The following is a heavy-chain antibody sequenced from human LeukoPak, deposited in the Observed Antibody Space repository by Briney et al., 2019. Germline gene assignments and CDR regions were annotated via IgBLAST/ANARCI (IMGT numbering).Heavy chain of an antibody. J-gene: IGHJ4*02. D-gene: IGHD1-26*01. CDR1: GFTFSSYA. V-gene: IGHV3-30-3*01. CDR3: AAGPSGSQGDY. Sequence: RPGGSLRLSCAASGFTFSSYAMHWVRQAPGKGLEWVVVISYDGSNKYYADSVKGRFTISRDNSKNTLYLQMNSLRAEDTAVYYCAAGPSGSQGDYWGQGTLVTVSS. CDR2: ISYDGSNK.